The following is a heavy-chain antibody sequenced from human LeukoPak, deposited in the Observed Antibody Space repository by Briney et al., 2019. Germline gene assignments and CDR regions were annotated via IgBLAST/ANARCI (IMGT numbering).Heavy chain of an antibody. CDR3: ARFMIVVPAAPRGWFDP. CDR1: GGSISSSSYY. V-gene: IGHV4-39*01. CDR2: IYYSGST. J-gene: IGHJ5*02. Sequence: SETLSLTCTVSGGSISSSSYYWGWIRQPPGKGLDWIGSIYYSGSTYYNPSLKSRVTISVDTSKNQFSLKLSSVTAADTAVYYCARFMIVVPAAPRGWFDPWGQGTLVTVSS. D-gene: IGHD2-2*01.